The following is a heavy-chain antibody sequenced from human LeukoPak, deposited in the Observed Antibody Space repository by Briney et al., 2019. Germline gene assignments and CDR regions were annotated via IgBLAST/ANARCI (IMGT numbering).Heavy chain of an antibody. V-gene: IGHV3-7*03. CDR2: IKKDETEI. D-gene: IGHD6-19*01. CDR3: ASWPVGWYGEDS. Sequence: GGSLRLSCTASGFSFRNTWMSWVRQAPGKGLEWVANIKKDETEIYYADSVKGRFTISRDNSKNTLYLQMNSLRVEDTAVYYCASWPVGWYGEDSWGQGTLVTVSS. CDR1: GFSFRNTW. J-gene: IGHJ4*02.